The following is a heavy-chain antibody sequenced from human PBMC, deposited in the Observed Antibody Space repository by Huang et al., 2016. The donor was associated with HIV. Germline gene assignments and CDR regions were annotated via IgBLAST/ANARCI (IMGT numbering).Heavy chain of an antibody. CDR1: GVSISNSRYY. J-gene: IGHJ6*02. CDR2: IYYSEIT. D-gene: IGHD2-21*02. V-gene: IGHV4-39*01. CDR3: SRQDEKGYCAGDCSNHYYFGLDV. Sequence: QLQLQESGPGLVKPSETLSLTCTVSGVSISNSRYYWGWIRQPPGKGLEYIGSIYYSEITYYNPSLKGRITMSIDSSKNQFSLKLNSVTAADTAVYYCSRQDEKGYCAGDCSNHYYFGLDVWGHGTTVTVS.